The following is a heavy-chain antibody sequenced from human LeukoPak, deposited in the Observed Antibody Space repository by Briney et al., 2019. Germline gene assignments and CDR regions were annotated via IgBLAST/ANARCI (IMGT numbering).Heavy chain of an antibody. CDR1: GFTFSNYG. CDR2: ISGSGGTT. Sequence: PGGSLRLSCAASGFTFSNYGMSWVRQAPEKGLEWVSTISGSGGTTDYADSVKGRFTISRDNAKNSLYLQMNSLRAEDAAVYYCARVYYGSGSYYRFWGQGTLVTVSS. CDR3: ARVYYGSGSYYRF. V-gene: IGHV3-23*01. D-gene: IGHD3-10*01. J-gene: IGHJ4*02.